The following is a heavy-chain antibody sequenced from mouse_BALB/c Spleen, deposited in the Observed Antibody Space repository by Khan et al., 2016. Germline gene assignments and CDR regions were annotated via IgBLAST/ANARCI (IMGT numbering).Heavy chain of an antibody. CDR3: ARLGYYGYQAY. Sequence: EVKLLESGGGLVQPGGSLKLSCAASGFDFSRYWMSWVRQAPGKGLEWIGEINLDSSTINYTPSLKDKFIISRDNAKNTLYLQMSKVRSEDTGLYYCARLGYYGYQAYWGQGTLVTVSA. CDR2: INLDSSTI. V-gene: IGHV4-1*02. CDR1: GFDFSRYW. J-gene: IGHJ3*01. D-gene: IGHD1-2*01.